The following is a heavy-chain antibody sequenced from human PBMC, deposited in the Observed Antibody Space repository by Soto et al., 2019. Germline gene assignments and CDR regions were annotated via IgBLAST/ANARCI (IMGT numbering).Heavy chain of an antibody. J-gene: IGHJ4*02. CDR2: ISAYNGNT. CDR1: GYTFTSYG. D-gene: IGHD2-2*01. CDR3: ARDGIVVVPAPIPVPAY. Sequence: ASVKVSCKASGYTFTSYGISWVRQAPGQGLEWMGWISAYNGNTNYAQKLQGRVTMTTDTSTSTAYMELRSLRSDDTAVYYCARDGIVVVPAPIPVPAYWGQGTLVTVSS. V-gene: IGHV1-18*01.